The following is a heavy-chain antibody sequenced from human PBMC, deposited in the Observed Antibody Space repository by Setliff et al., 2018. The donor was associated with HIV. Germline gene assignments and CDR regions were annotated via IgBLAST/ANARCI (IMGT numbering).Heavy chain of an antibody. D-gene: IGHD1-26*01. CDR3: ASTYSGSYFRYYYYGMDV. J-gene: IGHJ6*02. CDR1: GLTFSSYT. CDR2: ISSSSSYI. Sequence: GGSLRLSCAASGLTFSSYTMNWVRQAPGKGLEWVSSISSSSSYIYYADSVKGRFTISRDNAKNSLYLQMNSLRAEDTAVYYCASTYSGSYFRYYYYGMDVWGQGTTVTVSS. V-gene: IGHV3-21*01.